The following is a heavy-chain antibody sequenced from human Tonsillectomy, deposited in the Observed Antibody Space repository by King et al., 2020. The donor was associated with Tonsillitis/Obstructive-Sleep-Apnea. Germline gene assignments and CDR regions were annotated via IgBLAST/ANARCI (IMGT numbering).Heavy chain of an antibody. CDR2: ISPNSGDT. V-gene: IGHV1-2*06. CDR1: GYPFSGYY. CDR3: AGERDYFSDH. Sequence: QLVQSGAAVRKPGASVKVSCKASGYPFSGYYMHWVRQAPGQGLEWMGRISPNSGDTRYSQKFQGRISMTGDRSITPAFMELSRMRSDDTAVYFCAGERDYFSDHWGQGSLVTVSS. J-gene: IGHJ4*02.